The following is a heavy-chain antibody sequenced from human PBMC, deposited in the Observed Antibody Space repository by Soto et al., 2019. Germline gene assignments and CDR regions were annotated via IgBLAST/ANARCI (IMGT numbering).Heavy chain of an antibody. Sequence: PSETLSLTCAVYGGSFSGYYWSWIRQPPGKGLEWIGEINHSGSTNYNPSLKSRVTISVDTSKNQFSLKLSSVTAADTAVYYCARGVPWQRWFGELLGYYYGMDVWGQGTTVTVSS. V-gene: IGHV4-34*01. J-gene: IGHJ6*02. CDR1: GGSFSGYY. CDR2: INHSGST. D-gene: IGHD3-10*01. CDR3: ARGVPWQRWFGELLGYYYGMDV.